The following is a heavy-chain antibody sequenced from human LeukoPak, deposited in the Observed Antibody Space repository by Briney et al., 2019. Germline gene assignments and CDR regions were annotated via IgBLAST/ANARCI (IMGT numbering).Heavy chain of an antibody. CDR3: ARESGIYDYVWGSYRYWDY. CDR1: GYSISNGYY. D-gene: IGHD3-16*02. CDR2: IYHSGSI. Sequence: SETLSLTCTVSGYSISNGYYWGWIRQPPGKGLEWIGSIYHSGSIYYNPSLKSRVTISVDTSKNQFSLKLSSVTAADTAVYYCARESGIYDYVWGSYRYWDYWGQGTLVTVSS. V-gene: IGHV4-38-2*02. J-gene: IGHJ4*02.